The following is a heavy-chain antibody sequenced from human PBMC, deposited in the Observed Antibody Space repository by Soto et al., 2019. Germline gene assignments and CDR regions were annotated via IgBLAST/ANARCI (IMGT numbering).Heavy chain of an antibody. V-gene: IGHV4-39*07. CDR3: ARVPSP. CDR1: GGSISSSSYY. CDR2: IHYSGSI. Sequence: SETLSLTCTVSGGSISSSSYYWGWIRQPPGKGLEWIGSIHYSGSIYYKASLKSRVTISVDTSKNQFSLKLSSVTAADTAVYYCARVPSPWGQGTLVTVSS. J-gene: IGHJ5*02.